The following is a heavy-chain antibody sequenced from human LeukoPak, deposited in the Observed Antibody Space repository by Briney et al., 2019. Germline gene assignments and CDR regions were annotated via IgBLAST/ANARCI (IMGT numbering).Heavy chain of an antibody. CDR1: GFTFSSYS. CDR2: ISSSSSTI. J-gene: IGHJ4*02. Sequence: PGGSLRLSCAASGFTFSSYSMNWVRQAPGKGLEWVSYISSSSSTIYYADSVKGRFTISRDNAKNSLYLQMNSLRAEDTAVYYCARDRRGIQVAGIFDYWGQGTLVTVSS. V-gene: IGHV3-48*04. D-gene: IGHD6-19*01. CDR3: ARDRRGIQVAGIFDY.